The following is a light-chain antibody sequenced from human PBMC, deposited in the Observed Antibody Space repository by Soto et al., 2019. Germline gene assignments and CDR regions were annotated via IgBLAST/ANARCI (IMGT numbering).Light chain of an antibody. J-gene: IGLJ3*02. V-gene: IGLV4-69*01. CDR3: QTWGTGIPWV. CDR1: SGHSSYA. Sequence: QLVLTQSPSASASLGASVKLTCTVSSGHSSYAIAWHQQQPEKGPRYLMKLNSDGSHSKGDGIPDRFSGSSSGAERYLTISSLQSEDEADYYCQTWGTGIPWVFGGGTKLTVL. CDR2: LNSDGSH.